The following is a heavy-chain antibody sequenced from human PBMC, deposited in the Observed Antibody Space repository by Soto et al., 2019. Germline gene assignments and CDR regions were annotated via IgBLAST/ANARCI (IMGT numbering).Heavy chain of an antibody. CDR1: GFTFSSYG. V-gene: IGHV3-30*18. D-gene: IGHD6-6*01. J-gene: IGHJ4*02. CDR3: AKASVPLSFIAARLSNIGDYFDY. CDR2: ISYDGSNK. Sequence: QVQLVESGGGVVQPGRSLRLSCASSGFTFSSYGMHWVRQAPGKGLAWVAVISYDGSNKYYADSVKGRFTISRDNSKNTLYLQMNSLRAEDTAVYYCAKASVPLSFIAARLSNIGDYFDYWGQGTLVTVSS.